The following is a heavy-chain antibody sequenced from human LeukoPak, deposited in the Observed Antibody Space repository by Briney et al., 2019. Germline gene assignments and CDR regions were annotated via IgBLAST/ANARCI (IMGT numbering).Heavy chain of an antibody. J-gene: IGHJ6*02. CDR2: IYYSGST. CDR1: GGSVSSGSYY. V-gene: IGHV4-61*01. Sequence: SETLSLTCTVSGGSVSSGSYYWRWIRQPPGKGLEWIGYIYYSGSTNYNPSLKSRVTISEDTSKNQFSLNLSSVTAADTAVYYCAREGYYYGMDVWGQGTTVTVSS. CDR3: AREGYYYGMDV.